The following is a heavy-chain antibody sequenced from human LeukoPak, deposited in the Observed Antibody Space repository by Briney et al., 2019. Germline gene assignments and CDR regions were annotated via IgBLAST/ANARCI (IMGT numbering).Heavy chain of an antibody. V-gene: IGHV4-39*07. CDR3: ARESSGTYYNPLGYMDV. J-gene: IGHJ6*03. CDR1: IGSIATSDYN. D-gene: IGHD3-10*01. CDR2: ISFAGTS. Sequence: SDTLSLTCTVSIGSIATSDYNWGWIRQPPGKGLEWIGTISFAGTSDYNPSLKSRVTMSVDTSKNQFSLNLSSVTAADTAVYYCARESSGTYYNPLGYMDVWGKGTTVTVSS.